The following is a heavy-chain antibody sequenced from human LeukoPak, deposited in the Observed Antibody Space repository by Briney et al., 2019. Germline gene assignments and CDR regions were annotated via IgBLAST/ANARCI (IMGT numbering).Heavy chain of an antibody. CDR3: ASEIIFGSFDY. CDR2: ISYDGSNK. CDR1: GFTFSNYA. V-gene: IGHV3-30*04. J-gene: IGHJ4*02. Sequence: GGSLRLSCAASGFTFSNYAMHWVRQAPGKGLEWMSVISYDGSNKYYADSVKGRFTISRDNSKNTLYLQMNSLRAEDTAVYYCASEIIFGSFDYWGQGTLVTVSS. D-gene: IGHD3-3*01.